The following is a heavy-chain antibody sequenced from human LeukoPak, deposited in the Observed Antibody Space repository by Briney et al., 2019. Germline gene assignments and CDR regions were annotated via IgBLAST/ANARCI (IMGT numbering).Heavy chain of an antibody. CDR1: GGTFSSYA. J-gene: IGHJ5*02. CDR2: IIPIFGTA. D-gene: IGHD6-6*01. Sequence: SVKVSCKASGGTFSSYAISWVRQAPGQGLEWMGGIIPIFGTANYAQKFQGRVTITTDETTSTAYMELSSLRSEDTAVYYCARESGKVSNWFDPWGQGTLVTVSS. V-gene: IGHV1-69*05. CDR3: ARESGKVSNWFDP.